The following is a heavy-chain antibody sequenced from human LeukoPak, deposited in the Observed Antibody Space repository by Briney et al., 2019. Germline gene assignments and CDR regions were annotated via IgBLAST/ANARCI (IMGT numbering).Heavy chain of an antibody. CDR1: GGSISSGDYY. J-gene: IGHJ4*02. D-gene: IGHD2-15*01. V-gene: IGHV4-30-4*01. Sequence: SQTLSLTCTVSGGSISSGDYYWSWIRQPPGKGLEYIGYLNFSGSTSYNPSLKGRLTISVVTSKNQFSLKLSPVTAADTAVYYCARAPVGYCSGGTCKRNFDYWGQGTLVTVSS. CDR2: LNFSGST. CDR3: ARAPVGYCSGGTCKRNFDY.